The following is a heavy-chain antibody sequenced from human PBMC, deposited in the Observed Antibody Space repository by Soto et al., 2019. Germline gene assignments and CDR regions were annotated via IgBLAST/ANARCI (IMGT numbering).Heavy chain of an antibody. CDR3: ARAVVPAAMSVFSWFDP. Sequence: SVKVSCKASGGTFSSYTISWVRQAPGQGLEWMGRIIPILGIANYAQKFQGRVTITADKSTSTAYMELSSLRSEDTAVYYCARAVVPAAMSVFSWFDPWGQGTLVTVSS. CDR1: GGTFSSYT. V-gene: IGHV1-69*02. CDR2: IIPILGIA. J-gene: IGHJ5*02. D-gene: IGHD2-2*01.